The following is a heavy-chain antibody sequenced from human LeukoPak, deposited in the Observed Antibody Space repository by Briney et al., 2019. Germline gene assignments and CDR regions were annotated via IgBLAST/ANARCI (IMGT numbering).Heavy chain of an antibody. CDR2: FDPEDGET. CDR1: GYTFTGYY. J-gene: IGHJ3*02. CDR3: ATYYEGSGWYRDAFDI. D-gene: IGHD6-19*01. V-gene: IGHV1-24*01. Sequence: ASVKVSCKASGYTFTGYYMHWVRQAPGKGLEWMGGFDPEDGETIYAQKFQGRVTMTEDTSTDTAYMELSSLRSEDTAVYYCATYYEGSGWYRDAFDIWGQGTMVTVSS.